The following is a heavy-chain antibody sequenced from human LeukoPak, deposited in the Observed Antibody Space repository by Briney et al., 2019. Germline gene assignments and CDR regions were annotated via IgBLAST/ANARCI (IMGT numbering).Heavy chain of an antibody. CDR2: ISAYNGNT. CDR3: VRFEGYYDSSGYFFSSGFDY. V-gene: IGHV1-18*01. CDR1: GYTFTSYG. D-gene: IGHD3-22*01. J-gene: IGHJ4*02. Sequence: EASVKVSCKASGYTFTSYGISWVRQAPGQGLEWMGWISAYNGNTNYAQKLQGRVTMTTDTSTSTAYMELRSLRSDDTAVYYCVRFEGYYDSSGYFFSSGFDYWGQGTLVTVSS.